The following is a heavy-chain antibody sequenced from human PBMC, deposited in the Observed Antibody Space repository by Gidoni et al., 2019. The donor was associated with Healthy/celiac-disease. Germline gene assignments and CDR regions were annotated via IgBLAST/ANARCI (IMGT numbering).Heavy chain of an antibody. D-gene: IGHD5-12*01. CDR1: GYTFTGYY. V-gene: IGHV1-2*06. CDR3: ARGGSGYDLVNAFDI. Sequence: QVQLVQSGAEGKKPGASVKVSCKASGYTFTGYYMHWVRQAPGQGLEWMGRINPNRCGTNYAQKFQGRVTMTRDTSISTAYMELSRLRSDDTAVYYCARGGSGYDLVNAFDIWGQGTMVTVSS. J-gene: IGHJ3*02. CDR2: INPNRCGT.